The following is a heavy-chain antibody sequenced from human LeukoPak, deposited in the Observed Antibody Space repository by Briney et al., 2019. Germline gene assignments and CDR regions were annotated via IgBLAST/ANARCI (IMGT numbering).Heavy chain of an antibody. Sequence: SETLSLTCTVSGGSISSYYWSWIRQPPGKGLEWIGYIYYSGSTNYNPSLKSRVTISVDTSKNQFSLKLSSVTAADTAVYYCARESPYGSGSYYNPPFWGQGTLVTVSS. CDR1: GGSISSYY. D-gene: IGHD3-10*01. CDR2: IYYSGST. J-gene: IGHJ4*02. CDR3: ARESPYGSGSYYNPPF. V-gene: IGHV4-59*12.